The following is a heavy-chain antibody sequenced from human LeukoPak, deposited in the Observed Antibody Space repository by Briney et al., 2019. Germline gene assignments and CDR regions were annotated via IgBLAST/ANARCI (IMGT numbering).Heavy chain of an antibody. V-gene: IGHV4-59*01. CDR2: IYYSGST. CDR1: GGSISYYY. D-gene: IGHD2-2*01. J-gene: IGHJ3*01. Sequence: SETLCLTCTVSGGSISYYYWSWIRQPPGKGLEWIGYIYYSGSTNYNPSLKSRVTISVDTSKNQFSLNLTSVTTADTAVYYCARVSCSSTSCPRRDALDVWGQGTMVTVSS. CDR3: ARVSCSSTSCPRRDALDV.